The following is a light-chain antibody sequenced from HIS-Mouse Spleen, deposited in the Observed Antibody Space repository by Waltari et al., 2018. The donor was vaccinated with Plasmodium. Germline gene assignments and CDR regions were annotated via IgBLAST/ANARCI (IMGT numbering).Light chain of an antibody. CDR3: SSYAGSNNLV. V-gene: IGLV2-8*01. Sequence: QSALTQPPSASGSPGQSVTISCTGTSSDVGGYTYVSWYQQHTGKAPKPMIYDVSKRPSGVPDRFSGSKSGNTASLTVSGLQAEDEADYYCSSYAGSNNLVFGGGTKLTVL. J-gene: IGLJ2*01. CDR2: DVS. CDR1: SSDVGGYTY.